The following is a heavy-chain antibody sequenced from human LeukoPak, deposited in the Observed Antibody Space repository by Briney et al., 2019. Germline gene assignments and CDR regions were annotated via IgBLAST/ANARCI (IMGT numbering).Heavy chain of an antibody. J-gene: IGHJ4*02. Sequence: GGSLRLSCAASGYTFDTYGMTWARQAPGKGLEWVSSISGSGYNTYYADSVKGRFTISRDNSKNTLYLQMNSLRAEDTAVYYCAMGIRVMEFDYWGQGTLVTVSS. V-gene: IGHV3-23*01. CDR2: ISGSGYNT. CDR3: AMGIRVMEFDY. D-gene: IGHD3-3*02. CDR1: GYTFDTYG.